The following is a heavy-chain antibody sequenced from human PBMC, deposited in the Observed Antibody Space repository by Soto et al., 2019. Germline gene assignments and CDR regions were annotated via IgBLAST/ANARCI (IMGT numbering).Heavy chain of an antibody. D-gene: IGHD7-27*01. J-gene: IGHJ4*02. CDR1: GGTFSSYA. CDR3: ATTGDRRDGYSY. Sequence: SVKVSCKASGGTFSSYAISWVRQAPGQGLEWMGGIIPIFGTANYAQKFQGRVTITADESTSTAYMELSSLRSEDTAVYYCATTGDRRDGYSYWGQGTLVTVSS. V-gene: IGHV1-69*13. CDR2: IIPIFGTA.